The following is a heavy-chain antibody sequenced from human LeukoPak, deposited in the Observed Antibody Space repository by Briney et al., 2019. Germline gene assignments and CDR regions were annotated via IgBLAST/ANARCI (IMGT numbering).Heavy chain of an antibody. J-gene: IGHJ4*02. CDR3: ARQVAGWFGELKEIDY. D-gene: IGHD3-10*01. Sequence: SETLSLTCTVSGASISGSGYYWGWIRQPPGKGLEWIGSIYYSGSTYYNPSLKSRVTISVDTSKNQFSLKLSSVTAADTAVYYCARQVAGWFGELKEIDYWGQGTLVTVSS. CDR2: IYYSGST. CDR1: GASISGSGYY. V-gene: IGHV4-39*01.